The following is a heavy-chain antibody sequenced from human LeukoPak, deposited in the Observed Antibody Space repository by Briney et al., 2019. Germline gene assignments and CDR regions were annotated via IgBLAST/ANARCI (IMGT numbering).Heavy chain of an antibody. CDR1: GFTFSSYG. D-gene: IGHD4-17*01. J-gene: IGHJ6*02. V-gene: IGHV3-33*01. Sequence: GGSLRLSCAASGFTFSSYGMHWVRQAPGKGLEWVAVIWYDGSNKYYADSVKGRFTISRDNSKNTLNLQMNSLRAEDTAVYYCARDRVVDPLRDYYYGMDVWGQGTTVTVSS. CDR3: ARDRVVDPLRDYYYGMDV. CDR2: IWYDGSNK.